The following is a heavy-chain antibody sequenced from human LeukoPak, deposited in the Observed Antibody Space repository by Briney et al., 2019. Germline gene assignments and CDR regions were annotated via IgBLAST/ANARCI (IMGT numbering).Heavy chain of an antibody. CDR3: ARRRISYYYMDV. CDR1: GGSFSGYY. V-gene: IGHV4-34*01. Sequence: NPSETLSLTCAVYGGSFSGYYWSWIRQPPGKGLEWIGEINHSGSTNYNPSLKSRVTISVDTSKNQFSLKLSSVTAADTAVYYCARRRISYYYMDVWGKGTTVTISS. CDR2: INHSGST. J-gene: IGHJ6*03. D-gene: IGHD2-15*01.